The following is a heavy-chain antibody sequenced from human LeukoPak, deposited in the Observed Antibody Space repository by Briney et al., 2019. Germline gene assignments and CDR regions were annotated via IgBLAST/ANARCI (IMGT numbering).Heavy chain of an antibody. CDR2: ISSSSSTI. J-gene: IGHJ4*02. CDR1: GFTFSSYS. Sequence: GGSLRLSCAASGFTFSSYSMNWVRQAPGKGLEWVSYISSSSSTIYYADSVKGRFTISRDNAKNSLYLQMNSLRAEDTAVYYCARVRRYDFWSGYYADYWGQGTLVIVSS. V-gene: IGHV3-48*01. CDR3: ARVRRYDFWSGYYADY. D-gene: IGHD3-3*01.